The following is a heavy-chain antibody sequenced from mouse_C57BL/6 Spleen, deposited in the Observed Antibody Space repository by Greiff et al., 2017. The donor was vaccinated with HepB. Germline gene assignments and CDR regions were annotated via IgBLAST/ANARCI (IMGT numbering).Heavy chain of an antibody. V-gene: IGHV5-6*01. Sequence: EVKLVESGGDLVKPGGSLKLSCAASGFTFSSYGMSWVRQTPDKRLEWVATISSGGSYTYYPDSVKGRFTISRDNAKNTLYLQMSSLKSEDTAMYYCARQGYYGNSYYFDYWGQGTTLTVSS. CDR1: GFTFSSYG. J-gene: IGHJ2*01. D-gene: IGHD2-1*01. CDR2: ISSGGSYT. CDR3: ARQGYYGNSYYFDY.